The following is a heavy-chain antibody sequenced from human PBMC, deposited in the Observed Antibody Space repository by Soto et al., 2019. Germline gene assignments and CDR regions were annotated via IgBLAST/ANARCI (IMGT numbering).Heavy chain of an antibody. V-gene: IGHV3-33*01. CDR3: ARDYKGYE. CDR2: IWYDGSAK. CDR1: GFKFSDYA. Sequence: VNLVESGGGVVQPGRSLRLSCAASGFKFSDYAMHWVRQAPGKGLEWVAVIWYDGSAKYYGDSVKGRFTISRDNSKNMLSLQMNTLRVEDTAVYYCARDYKGYEWGQGTLVTVSS. D-gene: IGHD3-3*01. J-gene: IGHJ4*02.